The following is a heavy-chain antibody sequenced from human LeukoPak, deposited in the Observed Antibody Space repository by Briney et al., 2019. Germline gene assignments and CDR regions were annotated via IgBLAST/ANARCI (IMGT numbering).Heavy chain of an antibody. CDR1: GGSISSYY. J-gene: IGHJ3*02. Sequence: SETLSLTCTVSGGSISSYYWSWIRQPPGKGLEWIGYIYYSGSTNYNPSLKSRVTISVDTSKNQFSLKLSSVTAADTAVYYCARVVGSSSSSFAFDIWGQGTMVTVSS. CDR3: ARVVGSSSSSFAFDI. V-gene: IGHV4-59*01. CDR2: IYYSGST. D-gene: IGHD6-6*01.